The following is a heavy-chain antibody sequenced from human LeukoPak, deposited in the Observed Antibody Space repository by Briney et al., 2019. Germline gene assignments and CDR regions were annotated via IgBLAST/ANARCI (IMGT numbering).Heavy chain of an antibody. D-gene: IGHD3-10*01. J-gene: IGHJ4*02. Sequence: PGGSLRLSCAASRFTFSSYGMHWVRQPPGKGLEWVANINQDGTEKYYVDSVKGRFTISRDNAKNSLDLQMNSLRVEDTGIYYCVKVAKYYYGSETYYFFEHWGQGTPVTASS. CDR3: VKVAKYYYGSETYYFFEH. CDR2: INQDGTEK. CDR1: RFTFSSYG. V-gene: IGHV3-7*01.